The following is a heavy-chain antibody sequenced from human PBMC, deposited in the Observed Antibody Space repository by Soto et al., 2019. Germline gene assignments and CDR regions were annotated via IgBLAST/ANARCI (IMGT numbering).Heavy chain of an antibody. D-gene: IGHD6-13*01. V-gene: IGHV3-23*01. CDR2: ISGSVGST. CDR3: AKASGYSSSWSGYYFDY. CDR1: GFTFSSYA. J-gene: IGHJ4*02. Sequence: EVQLLESGGGLVQPGGSLRLSCAASGFTFSSYAMSWVRQAPGKGLEWVSAISGSVGSTYYADSVKGRFTISRDNTKNTLYLQMNSLRAEDTAVYYCAKASGYSSSWSGYYFDYWGQGTLVTVSS.